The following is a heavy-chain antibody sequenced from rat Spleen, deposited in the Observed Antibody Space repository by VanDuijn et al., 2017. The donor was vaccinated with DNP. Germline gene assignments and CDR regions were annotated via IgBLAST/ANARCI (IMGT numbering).Heavy chain of an antibody. V-gene: IGHV5S13*01. J-gene: IGHJ2*01. Sequence: EVQLVESGGGLVQPGGSLKLSCAASGFTFSDYDMAWVHQAPTKGLEWVASISSTGVVTYYRDSVKGRFTVSRDNRKNILYLQMDSLRSEDTATYYCAKPWYGGFDYWGQGVMVTVSP. D-gene: IGHD1-11*01. CDR1: GFTFSDYD. CDR3: AKPWYGGFDY. CDR2: ISSTGVVT.